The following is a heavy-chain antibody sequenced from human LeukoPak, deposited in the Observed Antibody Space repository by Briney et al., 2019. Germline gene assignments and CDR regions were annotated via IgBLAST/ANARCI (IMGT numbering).Heavy chain of an antibody. J-gene: IGHJ5*02. CDR1: GFTFSSYW. CDR3: ARDPPIVVVPAAIDWNWFDP. V-gene: IGHV3-74*01. CDR2: INSDGSST. D-gene: IGHD2-2*01. Sequence: GGSLRLSRAASGFTFSSYWMHWVRQAPGKGLVWVSRINSDGSSTSYADSVKGRFTISRDNAKNTLYLQMNSLRAEDTAVYYCARDPPIVVVPAAIDWNWFDPWGQGTLVTVSS.